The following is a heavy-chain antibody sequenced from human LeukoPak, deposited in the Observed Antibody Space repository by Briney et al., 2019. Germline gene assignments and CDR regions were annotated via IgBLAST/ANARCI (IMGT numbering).Heavy chain of an antibody. V-gene: IGHV3-11*01. CDR1: GFTFSDYY. CDR3: AKDISSRLVGATHFDY. J-gene: IGHJ4*02. D-gene: IGHD1-26*01. CDR2: ISSSGSTI. Sequence: GGSLRLSCAASGFTFSDYYMSWIRQAPGKGLEWVSYISSSGSTIYYADSVKGRFTISRDNAKNSLYLQMNSLRAEDMALYYCAKDISSRLVGATHFDYWGQGTLVTVSS.